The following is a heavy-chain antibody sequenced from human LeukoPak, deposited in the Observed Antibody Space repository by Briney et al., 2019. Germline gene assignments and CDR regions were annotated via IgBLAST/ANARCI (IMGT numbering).Heavy chain of an antibody. J-gene: IGHJ4*02. CDR3: ARIGGWELLPPYFDY. CDR1: GGSFSGYY. D-gene: IGHD1-26*01. Sequence: PSETLSLTCAVSGGSFSGYYWSWIRHPPGKGLEWIGEINHSGSTNYNPCLKSRITISVDTSKNQFSLKLSSVTAADTAVYYCARIGGWELLPPYFDYWGQGTLVTVSS. V-gene: IGHV4-34*01. CDR2: INHSGST.